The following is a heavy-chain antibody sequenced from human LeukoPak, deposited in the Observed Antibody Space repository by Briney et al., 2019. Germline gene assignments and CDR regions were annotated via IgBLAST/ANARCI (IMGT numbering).Heavy chain of an antibody. CDR1: GTSISIYY. J-gene: IGHJ2*01. CDR3: ARGGGEIDSSKEFDL. Sequence: PSETLSLTCTVSGTSISIYYRNWIRQPPGKGLEWIGDTSYSGSTNYNPSLKSRITISIDTSKNQFSLKLSSVTAADTAVYYCARGGGEIDSSKEFDLWGRGTLVTVSS. CDR2: TSYSGST. D-gene: IGHD3-16*01. V-gene: IGHV4-59*08.